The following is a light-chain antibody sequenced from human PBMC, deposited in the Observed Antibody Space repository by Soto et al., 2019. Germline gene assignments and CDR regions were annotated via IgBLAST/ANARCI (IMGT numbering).Light chain of an antibody. V-gene: IGKV1-39*01. CDR2: GAS. Sequence: DIQMTQSPSSLSASVGDRVTITCRASQNIKTYLNWYRQKAGQAPELLIFGASSLHGGVPSRFSGSGSGTDFTLSISSLQPEDFVTFYCHQTYSSPLTFGGGTKVEI. CDR3: HQTYSSPLT. J-gene: IGKJ4*01. CDR1: QNIKTY.